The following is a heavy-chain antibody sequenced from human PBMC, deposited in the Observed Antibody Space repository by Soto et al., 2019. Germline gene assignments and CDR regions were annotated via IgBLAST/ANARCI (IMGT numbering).Heavy chain of an antibody. V-gene: IGHV3-30*18. Sequence: GRSLRLSCAASGFTLDDYTMHWVRQAPGKGLEWVAVISYDGSNKYYADSVKGRFTISRDNSKNTLYLQMNSLRAEDTAVYYCAKGMIAAAGNDAFDIWGQGTMVTXSS. D-gene: IGHD6-13*01. J-gene: IGHJ3*02. CDR1: GFTLDDYT. CDR2: ISYDGSNK. CDR3: AKGMIAAAGNDAFDI.